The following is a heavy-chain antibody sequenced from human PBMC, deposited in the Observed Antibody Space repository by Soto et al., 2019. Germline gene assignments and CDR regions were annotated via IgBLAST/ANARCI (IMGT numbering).Heavy chain of an antibody. J-gene: IGHJ6*02. D-gene: IGHD3-3*01. Sequence: SETLSLTCTVSGGSISSSNNYWGWIRQPPGKGLEWIGSIYYSGHTYYSPSLKSRVTMSVDTSKNQFSLKLSSVTAADTAVYYCARPGADFWSGSYYYDGMDFWGQGTTVTVSS. CDR3: ARPGADFWSGSYYYDGMDF. V-gene: IGHV4-39*01. CDR2: IYYSGHT. CDR1: GGSISSSNNY.